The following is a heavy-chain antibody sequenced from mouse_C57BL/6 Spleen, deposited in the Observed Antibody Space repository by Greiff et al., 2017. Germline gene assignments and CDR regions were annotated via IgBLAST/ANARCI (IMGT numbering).Heavy chain of an antibody. CDR3: ARGYYYGSSYFAY. D-gene: IGHD1-1*01. J-gene: IGHJ3*01. Sequence: QVQLQQPGAELVKPGASVKLSCKASGYTFTSYWMQWVKQRPGQGLEWIGEIDPSDSYTNYNQKFKGKATLTVDTSSSTAYMQLSSLTSADSAVDYCARGYYYGSSYFAYWGQGTLVTVSA. CDR1: GYTFTSYW. V-gene: IGHV1-50*01. CDR2: IDPSDSYT.